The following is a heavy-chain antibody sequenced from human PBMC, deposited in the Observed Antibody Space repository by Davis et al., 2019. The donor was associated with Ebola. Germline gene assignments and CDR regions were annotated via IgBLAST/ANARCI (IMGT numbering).Heavy chain of an antibody. Sequence: PGGSLRLSCAASGFIFTNSGMYWVRQAPGKGLEWVASIWYDDSNKYYGDSVKGRFTVSRDNSKNTLYLQMNSLRVEDTAVYYCTTWAGAHWGQGALVTVSS. CDR1: GFIFTNSG. D-gene: IGHD3-10*01. CDR3: TTWAGAH. J-gene: IGHJ1*01. CDR2: IWYDDSNK. V-gene: IGHV3-33*01.